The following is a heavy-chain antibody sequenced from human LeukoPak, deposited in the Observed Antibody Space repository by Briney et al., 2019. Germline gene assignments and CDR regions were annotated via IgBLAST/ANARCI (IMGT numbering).Heavy chain of an antibody. Sequence: GASVKVSCKASGYTFTSYGISWVRQAPGQGLEWMGWISAYNGNTNYAQKFQGRVTMTRDTSTSTVYMELSSLRSEDTAVYYCAREMGVGYGFDYWGQGTLVTVSS. D-gene: IGHD5-12*01. V-gene: IGHV1-18*01. CDR3: AREMGVGYGFDY. CDR1: GYTFTSYG. CDR2: ISAYNGNT. J-gene: IGHJ4*02.